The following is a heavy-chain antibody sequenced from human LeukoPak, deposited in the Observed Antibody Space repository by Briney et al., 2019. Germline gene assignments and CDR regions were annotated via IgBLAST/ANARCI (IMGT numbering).Heavy chain of an antibody. V-gene: IGHV5-51*01. CDR3: ARQDSRGYYY. D-gene: IGHD3-22*01. CDR1: GCIFTSNW. Sequence: GESLKISCQASGCIFTSNWIAWVRQMPGKGLEWMGIIFPGDSDTRYSPSFQGQVTISGDKSISTAYLQWRSLKASDTAMYYCARQDSRGYYYWGQGTLITVSS. J-gene: IGHJ4*02. CDR2: IFPGDSDT.